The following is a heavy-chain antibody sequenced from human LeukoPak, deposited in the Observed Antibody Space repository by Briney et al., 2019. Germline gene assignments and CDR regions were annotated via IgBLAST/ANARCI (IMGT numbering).Heavy chain of an antibody. CDR3: ARPLRTLGYCSSTSCSGPFEY. V-gene: IGHV1-2*02. D-gene: IGHD2-2*01. CDR1: GYTFTGYY. Sequence: ASVKVSCKASGYTFTGYYMHWVRQAPGQGLEWMGWINPNSGGTNYAQKFQGRVTMTRDTSISTAYMELSRLRSDDTAVYYCARPLRTLGYCSSTSCSGPFEYWGQGTLVTVSS. CDR2: INPNSGGT. J-gene: IGHJ4*02.